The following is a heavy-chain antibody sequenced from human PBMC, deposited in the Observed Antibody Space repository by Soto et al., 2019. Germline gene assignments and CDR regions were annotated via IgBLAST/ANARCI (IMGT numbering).Heavy chain of an antibody. V-gene: IGHV1-69*02. Sequence: GASVKVSCKASGGTFSSYTISWVRQAPGQGLEWMGRIIPILGIANYAQKFQGRVTITADKSTSTAYMKMSSLRSEDTEVYYYERGYYDFWIGYYYYYMDVWGKGTTVTVSS. J-gene: IGHJ6*03. D-gene: IGHD3-3*01. CDR2: IIPILGIA. CDR3: ERGYYDFWIGYYYYYMDV. CDR1: GGTFSSYT.